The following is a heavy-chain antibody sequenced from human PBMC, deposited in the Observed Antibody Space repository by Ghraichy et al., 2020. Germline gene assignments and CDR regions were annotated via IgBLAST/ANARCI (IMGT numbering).Heavy chain of an antibody. CDR2: IYYSGST. V-gene: IGHV4-39*01. CDR3: ARQSGIAAAGHDY. CDR1: GGSISSSSYY. J-gene: IGHJ4*02. Sequence: SETLSLTCTVSGGSISSSSYYWGWIRQPPGKGLEWIGSIYYSGSTYYNPSLKSRVTISVDTSKNQFSLKLSSVTAADTAVYYCARQSGIAAAGHDYWGQGTLVTVSS. D-gene: IGHD6-13*01.